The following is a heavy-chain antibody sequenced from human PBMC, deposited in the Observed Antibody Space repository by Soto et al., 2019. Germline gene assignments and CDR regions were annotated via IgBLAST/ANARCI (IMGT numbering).Heavy chain of an antibody. CDR3: ARDVENKAAAGTGTFDY. CDR2: IIPIFGTA. CDR1: GGTFSSYA. J-gene: IGHJ4*02. V-gene: IGHV1-69*13. Sequence: SVKGSCKASGGTFSSYASSWGRKAPGQGLEWMGGIIPIFGTANYAQKFQGRVTITADESTSTAYMELSSLRSEDTAVYYCARDVENKAAAGTGTFDYWGQGTLVTVSS. D-gene: IGHD6-13*01.